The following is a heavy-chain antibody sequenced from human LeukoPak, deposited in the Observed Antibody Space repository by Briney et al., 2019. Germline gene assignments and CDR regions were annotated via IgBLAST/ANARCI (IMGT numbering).Heavy chain of an antibody. CDR2: IYYSGST. CDR3: ATWPEHSRQQVNFLNWFDP. D-gene: IGHD6-13*01. J-gene: IGHJ5*02. V-gene: IGHV4-39*07. Sequence: SETLSLTCTVSGGSISSSSYYWGWIRQPPGKGLEWIGSIYYSGSTFYNPSLKSRVTITADTSTDTAYMELSSLRSEDTAVYYCATWPEHSRQQVNFLNWFDPWGQGTLVTVSS. CDR1: GGSISSSSYY.